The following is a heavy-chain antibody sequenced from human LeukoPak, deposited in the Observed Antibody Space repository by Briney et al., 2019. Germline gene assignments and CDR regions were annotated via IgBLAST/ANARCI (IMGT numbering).Heavy chain of an antibody. J-gene: IGHJ5*02. V-gene: IGHV1-2*02. Sequence: GASVKVSGKASGYTFTGYYMHWVRQAPGQGLEWMGWINPNSGGTNYAQKFQGRVTMTRDTSISTAYMELSRLRSDDTAVYYCARDIVMVTYWFDPWGQGTLVTVSS. CDR3: ARDIVMVTYWFDP. CDR2: INPNSGGT. D-gene: IGHD5-18*01. CDR1: GYTFTGYY.